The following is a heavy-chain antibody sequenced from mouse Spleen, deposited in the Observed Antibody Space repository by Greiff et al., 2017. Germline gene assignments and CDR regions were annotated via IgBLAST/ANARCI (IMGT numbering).Heavy chain of an antibody. J-gene: IGHJ4*01. V-gene: IGHV5-16*01. CDR1: GFTFSDYY. Sequence: EVKLVESEGGLVQPGSSMKLSCTASGFTFSDYYMAWVRQVPEKGLEWVANINYDGSSTYYLDSLKSRFIISRDNAKNILYLQMSSLKSEDTATYYCARCPTMVTTGGGQGTSVTVSS. CDR3: ARCPTMVTTG. D-gene: IGHD2-10*01. CDR2: INYDGSST.